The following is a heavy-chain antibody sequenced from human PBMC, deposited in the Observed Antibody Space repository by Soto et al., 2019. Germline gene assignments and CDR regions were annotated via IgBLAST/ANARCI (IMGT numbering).Heavy chain of an antibody. Sequence: QVQLVESGGGVVQPGRSLRLSCAASGFTFSSYAMHWVRQAPGTGLEWVAVISNDGSNKYYADSVKGRFTISRDNSKNTLYLQMNSLSAEDTAVYYCASLGYCSSTSCPYMGYWGQGTLVTVSS. D-gene: IGHD2-2*01. V-gene: IGHV3-30-3*01. CDR1: GFTFSSYA. J-gene: IGHJ4*02. CDR3: ASLGYCSSTSCPYMGY. CDR2: ISNDGSNK.